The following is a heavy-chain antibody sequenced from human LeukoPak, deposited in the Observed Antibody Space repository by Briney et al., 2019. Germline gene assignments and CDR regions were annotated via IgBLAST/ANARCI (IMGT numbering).Heavy chain of an antibody. CDR1: GFTFSSYG. CDR2: IRYDGSNK. J-gene: IGHJ5*02. CDR3: ANGEESGGGFDP. D-gene: IGHD3-16*01. Sequence: PGGSLRLSCAPSGFTFSSYGMHWVRQAPGKGLEWVAFIRYDGSNKYYADSVKGRFTISRDNSKNTLYLQMNSLRDEDTAVYYCANGEESGGGFDPWGQGTLVTVSS. V-gene: IGHV3-30*02.